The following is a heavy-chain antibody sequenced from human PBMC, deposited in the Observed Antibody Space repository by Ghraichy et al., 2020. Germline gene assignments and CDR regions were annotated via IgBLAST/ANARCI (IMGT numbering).Heavy chain of an antibody. V-gene: IGHV3-48*02. CDR1: GFTFSSYS. CDR2: ISSSSSTI. Sequence: GGSLRLSCAASGFTFSSYSMNWVRQAPGKGLEWVSYISSSSSTIYYADSVKGRFTISRDNAKNSLYLQMNSLRDEDTAVYYCALCRAGTTPWVHHWGQGTLVTVSS. J-gene: IGHJ5*02. CDR3: ALCRAGTTPWVHH. D-gene: IGHD1-1*01.